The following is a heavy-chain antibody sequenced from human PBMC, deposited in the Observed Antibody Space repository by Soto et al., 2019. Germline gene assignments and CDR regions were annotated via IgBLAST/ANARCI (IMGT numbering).Heavy chain of an antibody. CDR3: TRHLVDY. D-gene: IGHD2-15*01. CDR2: IAVGSGNT. V-gene: IGHV1-58*02. Sequence: GASVKVSCKASGFPFSNSAMQWVRQARGQRLEWIGWIAVGSGNTNYAQRFQERVTITRDMSTSTGYMELSSLSSEDTAVYYCTRHLVDYWGQGTLVTVSS. CDR1: GFPFSNSA. J-gene: IGHJ4*02.